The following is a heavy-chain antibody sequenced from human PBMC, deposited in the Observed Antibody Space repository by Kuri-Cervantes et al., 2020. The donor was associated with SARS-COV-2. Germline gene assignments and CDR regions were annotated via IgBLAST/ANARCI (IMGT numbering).Heavy chain of an antibody. V-gene: IGHV4-4*07. Sequence: SETLSLTCTVSGGSISSYYWSWIRQPAGKGLEWIGRIYTSGSTNYNPSLKSRVTISVDTSKNQFSLKLSSVTAADTAVHYCARGVGAAVAGTLITIYYYYGMDVWGQGTTVTVSS. CDR2: IYTSGST. J-gene: IGHJ6*02. CDR3: ARGVGAAVAGTLITIYYYYGMDV. D-gene: IGHD6-19*01. CDR1: GGSISSYY.